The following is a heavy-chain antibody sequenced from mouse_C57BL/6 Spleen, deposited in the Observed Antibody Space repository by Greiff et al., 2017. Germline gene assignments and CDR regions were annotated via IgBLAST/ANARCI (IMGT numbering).Heavy chain of an antibody. CDR2: IDPSDSET. Sequence: VQLQQPGAELVRPGSSVKLSCKASGYTFTSYWMHWVKQRPIQGLEWIGNIDPSDSETHYNQKFKDKATLTVDKSSSTAYMQLSSLTSEDSAVYYCAREGMDYSFAYWGQGTLVTVSA. CDR3: AREGMDYSFAY. D-gene: IGHD1-1*01. V-gene: IGHV1-52*01. CDR1: GYTFTSYW. J-gene: IGHJ3*01.